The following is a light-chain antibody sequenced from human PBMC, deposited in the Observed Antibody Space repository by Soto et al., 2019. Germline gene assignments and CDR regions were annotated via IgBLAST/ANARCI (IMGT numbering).Light chain of an antibody. J-gene: IGKJ1*01. CDR3: QEYGSSRT. CDR2: GAS. CDR1: QSVSSY. V-gene: IGKV3-20*01. Sequence: EIVLTQSPATLSLSPGERATLSCRASQSVSSYLAWYQQKPGQAPRLLIYGASSRATGIPDRFSGSGSGTDFTLTISRLEAEDFAVYYCQEYGSSRTFGQGTKVEIK.